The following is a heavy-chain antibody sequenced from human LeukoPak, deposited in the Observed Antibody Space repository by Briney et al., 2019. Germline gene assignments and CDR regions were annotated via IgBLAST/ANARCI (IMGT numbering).Heavy chain of an antibody. CDR1: RFTFSSYS. Sequence: GGSLRLSRAASRFTFSSYSMNWVRQAPGKGLEWVSSISSSSSYIYYADSVKGRFTISRDNAKNSLYLQMNSLRAEDTAVYYCAKDLGDYNAPGGYWGQGTLVTVSS. V-gene: IGHV3-21*04. J-gene: IGHJ4*02. CDR2: ISSSSSYI. D-gene: IGHD3-9*01. CDR3: AKDLGDYNAPGGY.